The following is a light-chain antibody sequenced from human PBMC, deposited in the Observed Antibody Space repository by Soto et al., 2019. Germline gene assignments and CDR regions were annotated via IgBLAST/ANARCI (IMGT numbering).Light chain of an antibody. CDR2: DAS. J-gene: IGKJ1*01. Sequence: EIVLTQSPGTLSLSPGERATLSCRASQIVSSSYLAWYQQKPGQAPRLLIYDASSRATGIPDRFSGSGSGTDFTLTISRLEPEDFAVYYCQQYGSSPRTFGQGTKVDIK. V-gene: IGKV3-20*01. CDR3: QQYGSSPRT. CDR1: QIVSSSY.